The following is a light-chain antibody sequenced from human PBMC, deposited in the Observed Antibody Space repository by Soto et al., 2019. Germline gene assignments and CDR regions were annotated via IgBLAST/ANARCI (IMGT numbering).Light chain of an antibody. CDR1: QSVISY. CDR2: GAS. V-gene: IGKV3-20*01. J-gene: IGKJ4*01. Sequence: ESVLTQSPGTLSLSPGERATLSCRASQSVISYLAWYQQKPGQAPRLLIYGASSRATGIPDRFSGSGSGTDFTLTISRLEPEDLGVYYCQQYGSTPLTFGGGTKVAIK. CDR3: QQYGSTPLT.